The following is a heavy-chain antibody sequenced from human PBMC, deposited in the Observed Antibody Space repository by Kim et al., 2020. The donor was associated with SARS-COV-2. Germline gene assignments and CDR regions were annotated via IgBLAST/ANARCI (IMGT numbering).Heavy chain of an antibody. Sequence: GGSLRLSCAASGFTFSSYAMSWVRQAPGEGLEWVSAISGSGGSTYYADSVKGRFTISRDNSKNTLYLQMNSLRAEDTAVYYCAKVLLRYFDWLEGPADYWGQGTLVTVSS. V-gene: IGHV3-23*01. CDR1: GFTFSSYA. CDR2: ISGSGGST. CDR3: AKVLLRYFDWLEGPADY. J-gene: IGHJ4*02. D-gene: IGHD3-9*01.